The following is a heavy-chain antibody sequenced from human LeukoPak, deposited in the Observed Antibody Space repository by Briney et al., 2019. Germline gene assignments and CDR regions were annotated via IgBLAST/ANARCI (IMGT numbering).Heavy chain of an antibody. V-gene: IGHV3-48*01. J-gene: IGHJ1*01. CDR2: IGAGGGTI. Sequence: GGSLRLSCAVSGFSFSDYNMKWVRQAPGRGLEWISYIGAGGGTIYYADSVKGRFTISRDNVKNSPYLQMNSLRAEDTAVYYCAKGSYGDYEHWGQGTLVTVSS. D-gene: IGHD4-17*01. CDR3: AKGSYGDYEH. CDR1: GFSFSDYN.